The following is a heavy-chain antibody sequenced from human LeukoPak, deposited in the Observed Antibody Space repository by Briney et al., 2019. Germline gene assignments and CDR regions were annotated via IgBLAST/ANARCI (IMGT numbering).Heavy chain of an antibody. CDR1: GLTFSDYS. CDR3: ARYIVVVPAAMLPTRSNDAFDI. CDR2: ISRSSTYI. Sequence: GGSLRLSCAASGLTFSDYSMNWVRQAPGKGLEWVSSISRSSTYIHYADSVKGRFTISRDNAKNSMYLQMNSLRAEDTAVYYCARYIVVVPAAMLPTRSNDAFDIWGQGTMVTVSS. V-gene: IGHV3-21*01. D-gene: IGHD2-2*01. J-gene: IGHJ3*02.